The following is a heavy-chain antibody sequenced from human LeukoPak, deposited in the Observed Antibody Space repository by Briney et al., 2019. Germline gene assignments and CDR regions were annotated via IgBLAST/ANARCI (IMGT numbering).Heavy chain of an antibody. J-gene: IGHJ4*02. CDR2: IYTSGSA. CDR1: GGSISSRY. Sequence: PSETLSLTCTVSGGSISSRYWSWIRQPAGKGLEWIGRIYTSGSANYNPSLKSRVTMSLDTSKNQFSLKLSSVTAADTAVYYCARAGHSYGWGAFDYWGQGTLVTVSS. V-gene: IGHV4-4*07. D-gene: IGHD5-18*01. CDR3: ARAGHSYGWGAFDY.